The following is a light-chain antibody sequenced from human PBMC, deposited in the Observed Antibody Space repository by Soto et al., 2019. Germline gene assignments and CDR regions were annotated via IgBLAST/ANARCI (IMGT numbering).Light chain of an antibody. Sequence: GVTQSAATLSVSPGEGTTLSCRASQSVRTKLAWYQQKAGQAPRLLIYGASTRATGVPDRFSGSGSGTEFTLTISSLQSEDFAVYYCQQYNSWPPITFGQGTRLEIK. V-gene: IGKV3-15*01. CDR1: QSVRTK. J-gene: IGKJ5*01. CDR3: QQYNSWPPIT. CDR2: GAS.